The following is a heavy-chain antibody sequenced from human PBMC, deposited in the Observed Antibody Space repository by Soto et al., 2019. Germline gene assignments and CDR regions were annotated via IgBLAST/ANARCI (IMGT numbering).Heavy chain of an antibody. D-gene: IGHD1-26*01. CDR2: ISTSGST. J-gene: IGHJ4*02. V-gene: IGHV4-61*01. Sequence: LSLPCTVSGGSVTSRSYYWSWIRQPPGKGLEWIGYISTSGSTNDNPSLKSRVTISLDTSKNQFSLKLSSVTAADTAVYYCATIGIVGATSVDYWGQGTLVTVSS. CDR1: GGSVTSRSYY. CDR3: ATIGIVGATSVDY.